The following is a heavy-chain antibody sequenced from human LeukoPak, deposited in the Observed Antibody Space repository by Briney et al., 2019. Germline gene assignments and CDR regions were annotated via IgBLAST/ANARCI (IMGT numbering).Heavy chain of an antibody. D-gene: IGHD6-13*01. CDR1: GDSVSSNSVA. V-gene: IGHV6-1*01. Sequence: SQTLTLTCAISGDSVSSNSVAWNWIRQSPSRGLEWLGRTYYRSKWYNDYAESVKSRINIKPDTSKNQFSLQLNSVTPEDTAVYYCARDQAGLDYWGQGTLVTVSS. CDR2: TYYRSKWYN. CDR3: ARDQAGLDY. J-gene: IGHJ4*02.